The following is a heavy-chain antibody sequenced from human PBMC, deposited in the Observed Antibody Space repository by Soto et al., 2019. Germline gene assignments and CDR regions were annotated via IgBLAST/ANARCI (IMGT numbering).Heavy chain of an antibody. CDR1: GFPFISHT. CDR2: LSSKSAYI. D-gene: IGHD3-10*01. J-gene: IGHJ4*02. Sequence: EVQLVESGGGLVKPGESLTLSCVAYGFPFISHTMSWIRQAPGKGLEWDSSLSSKSAYIYYTESVRGRLNVSRDNAKNSLFLQMNSLRVEDTGVYYCARVGRYLSESTESHWGRGTLVIVSS. V-gene: IGHV3-21*01. CDR3: ARVGRYLSESTESH.